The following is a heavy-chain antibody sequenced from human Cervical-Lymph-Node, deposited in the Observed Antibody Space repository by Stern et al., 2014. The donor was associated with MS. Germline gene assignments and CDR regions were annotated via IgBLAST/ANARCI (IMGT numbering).Heavy chain of an antibody. CDR3: ARPHSPGWSYYFDF. Sequence: EVQLVESGAEVRKPGQSLTISCNISGYTFTDYWIAWVRQMPGKGLEWMGALFPGASDTRYSPSFQGHVTISVDTSINPAYLQWSDLRASDTAMYYCARPHSPGWSYYFDFWGQGTLVAVSS. D-gene: IGHD6-19*01. V-gene: IGHV5-51*01. J-gene: IGHJ4*02. CDR2: LFPGASDT. CDR1: GYTFTDYW.